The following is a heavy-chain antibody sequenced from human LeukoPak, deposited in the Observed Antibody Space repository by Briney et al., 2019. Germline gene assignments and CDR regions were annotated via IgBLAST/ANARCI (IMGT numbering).Heavy chain of an antibody. CDR3: ARLADCSSSSCRSFDY. Sequence: ASVKVSCKASGYTFTGYYMHWVRQAPGQGLEWMGWINPNSGFTNYAQKFQGRVTMTRDTSISTAYMELSRQRSDDTAVYYCARLADCSSSSCRSFDYWGQGTLVTVSS. V-gene: IGHV1-2*02. CDR1: GYTFTGYY. J-gene: IGHJ4*02. D-gene: IGHD2-2*01. CDR2: INPNSGFT.